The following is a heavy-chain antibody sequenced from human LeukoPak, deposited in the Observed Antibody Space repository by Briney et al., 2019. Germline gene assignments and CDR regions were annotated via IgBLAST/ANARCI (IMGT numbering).Heavy chain of an antibody. CDR2: IYYSGST. V-gene: IGHV4-59*08. CDR3: ARHWGGSCYLVADAFDI. Sequence: SETLSLTCTVSGGSISSYYWSWIRQPPGKGLEWIGYIYYSGSTNYNPSLKSRVTISVDTSKNQFSLKLSSVTAADTAVYYCARHWGGSCYLVADAFDIWGQGTMVTVSS. CDR1: GGSISSYY. J-gene: IGHJ3*02. D-gene: IGHD2-15*01.